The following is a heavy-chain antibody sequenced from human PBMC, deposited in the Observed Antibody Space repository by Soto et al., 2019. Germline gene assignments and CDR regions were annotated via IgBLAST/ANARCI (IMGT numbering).Heavy chain of an antibody. CDR2: ISSSSSYT. CDR1: GFTFSDYY. V-gene: IGHV3-11*05. Sequence: LSCAASGFTFSDYYMSWIRQAPGKGLEWVSYISSSSSYTNYADSVKGRFTISRDNAKNSLYLQMNSLRAEDTAVYYCARAEGAPVYWGQGTLVTVSS. CDR3: ARAEGAPVY. J-gene: IGHJ4*02. D-gene: IGHD1-26*01.